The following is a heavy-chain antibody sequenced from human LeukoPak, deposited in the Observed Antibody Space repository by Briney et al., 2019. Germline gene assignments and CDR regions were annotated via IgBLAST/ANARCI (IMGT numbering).Heavy chain of an antibody. CDR3: AKEVYCGRDCYNPGYGVDV. CDR2: ISGSGGRT. Sequence: GGSLRLSCAASRFTFSSYAMSWVRQAPGKGLEWVSAISGSGGRTYYADSVKGRFTISGDNSKNTLYLQMNSLRDEDTAIYYCAKEVYCGRDCYNPGYGVDVWGQGTTVTVSS. D-gene: IGHD2-21*02. CDR1: RFTFSSYA. J-gene: IGHJ6*02. V-gene: IGHV3-23*01.